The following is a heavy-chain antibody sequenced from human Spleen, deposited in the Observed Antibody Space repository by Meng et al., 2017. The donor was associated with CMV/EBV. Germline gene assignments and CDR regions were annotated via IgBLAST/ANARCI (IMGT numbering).Heavy chain of an antibody. V-gene: IGHV3-7*01. CDR3: ARGVDTSGYYLGY. J-gene: IGHJ4*02. D-gene: IGHD3-3*01. CDR1: GFTVSGYW. Sequence: GESLKISCAASGFTVSGYWMTWVRQGPRKGPEWVANIKQDGSEKNYVDSVKGRFTISRDNAKNSLYLQMNSLRAEDTAVYYCARGVDTSGYYLGYWGQGTLVTVSS. CDR2: IKQDGSEK.